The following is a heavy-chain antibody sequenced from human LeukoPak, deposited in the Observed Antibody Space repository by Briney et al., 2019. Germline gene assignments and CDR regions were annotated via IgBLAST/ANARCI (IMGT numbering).Heavy chain of an antibody. D-gene: IGHD3-22*01. Sequence: GASVKVSCKASGGTFSSYAISWVRQAPGQGLEWMGGIIPIFGTANYAQKFQGRVTITADESTSTAYMELSSLRSEDTAVYYCAREILYDSSGYRSYYFDYWGQGTLVTVSS. CDR1: GGTFSSYA. V-gene: IGHV1-69*13. CDR2: IIPIFGTA. CDR3: AREILYDSSGYRSYYFDY. J-gene: IGHJ4*02.